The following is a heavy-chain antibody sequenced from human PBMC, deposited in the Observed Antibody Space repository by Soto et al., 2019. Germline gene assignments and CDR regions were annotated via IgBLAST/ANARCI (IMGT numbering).Heavy chain of an antibody. CDR3: ARRFSVDYFDY. V-gene: IGHV4-39*01. CDR2: IYYSGNI. J-gene: IGHJ4*02. Sequence: SETLSLTCTVSGGSISSSSYYWGWIRQPPGKGLEWIGTIYYSGNIYYNPSLKSRVTISVDTAKNQFSLKLSSVTAADTAVYYCARRFSVDYFDYWGQGALVTVSS. CDR1: GGSISSSSYY.